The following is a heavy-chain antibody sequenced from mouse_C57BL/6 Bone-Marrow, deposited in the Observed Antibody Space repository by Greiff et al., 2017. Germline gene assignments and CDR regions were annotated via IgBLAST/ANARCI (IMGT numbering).Heavy chain of an antibody. J-gene: IGHJ2*01. CDR3: ARYGRYYGSKAYFDY. V-gene: IGHV7-3*01. CDR1: GFTFTDYY. Sequence: EVKLVESGGGLVQPGGSLSLSCAASGFTFTDYYMSWVRQPPGKALEWLGFIRNKANGYTTEYSASVKGRFTISRDNSQSILYLQMNALRAEDSATYYCARYGRYYGSKAYFDYWGQGTTLTVSS. CDR2: IRNKANGYTT. D-gene: IGHD1-1*01.